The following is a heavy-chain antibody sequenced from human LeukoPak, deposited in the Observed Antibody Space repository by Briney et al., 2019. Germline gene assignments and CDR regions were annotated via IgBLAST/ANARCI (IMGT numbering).Heavy chain of an antibody. D-gene: IGHD3-16*01. CDR3: RVFMYGGGGYLDY. J-gene: IGHJ4*02. V-gene: IGHV1-46*04. CDR1: GYTFTNYY. Sequence: GASVKVSCKASGYTFTNYYMHWVRQAPGQGLEWMGIINPSGGSTSYAQKLQGRVTTTRDTSTSTVYMESSSLRSEDTAVYYCRVFMYGGGGYLDYWGQGTLVTVSS. CDR2: INPSGGST.